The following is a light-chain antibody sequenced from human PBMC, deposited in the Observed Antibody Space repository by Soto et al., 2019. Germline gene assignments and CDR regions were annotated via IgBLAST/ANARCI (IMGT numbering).Light chain of an antibody. J-gene: IGKJ3*01. V-gene: IGKV1-12*01. CDR3: QQANSFPFT. Sequence: DIQMTQSPSSVSASVGDRVTITCRASQAITRSLAWYQQKAGEAPKLLIYAASILQSGVPSRFSGSGSGTDFTLTISRLQPEDFASYDCQQANSFPFTFGPGTKV. CDR1: QAITRS. CDR2: AAS.